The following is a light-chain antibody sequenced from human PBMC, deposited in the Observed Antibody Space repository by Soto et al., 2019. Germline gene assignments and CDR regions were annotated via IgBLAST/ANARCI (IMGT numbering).Light chain of an antibody. CDR1: SSDVGGYNY. J-gene: IGLJ1*01. V-gene: IGLV2-14*01. CDR3: NSYTSSTLFV. Sequence: HSSLAQPASVSVSPGQSITIAGTGTSSDVGGYNYVSWYQHHPGRAPKLMIYEVSTRPSGVSNRFSGSKSGNTASLTISGLQAEDEADYYCNSYTSSTLFVFGTGTKVTVL. CDR2: EVS.